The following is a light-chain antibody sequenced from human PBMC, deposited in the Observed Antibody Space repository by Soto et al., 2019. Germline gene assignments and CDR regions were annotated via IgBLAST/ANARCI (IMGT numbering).Light chain of an antibody. CDR1: QSVSSY. V-gene: IGKV3-11*01. CDR3: QQRSNWFT. Sequence: DIVLTQSPATLSLSPGERATLSCRASQSVSSYLAWYQQKPGQAPRLLIYAASNRDTGIPARFSGSGSGTFSPPTISSLEPEDFTVYYCQQRSNWFTFGGGTKVEIK. J-gene: IGKJ4*01. CDR2: AAS.